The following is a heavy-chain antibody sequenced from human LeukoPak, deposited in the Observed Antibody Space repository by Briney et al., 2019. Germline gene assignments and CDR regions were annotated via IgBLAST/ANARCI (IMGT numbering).Heavy chain of an antibody. V-gene: IGHV3-48*02. Sequence: GGSLRLSCAASGFTFSTYSFNWVRQAPGKGLEWLSYINSRSSAIYYADSVKGRFTISRDNAKNSLYLQMSSLRDEDTAVYYCAREGAATVFDIWGQGTMVTVSS. J-gene: IGHJ3*02. CDR1: GFTFSTYS. CDR2: INSRSSAI. CDR3: AREGAATVFDI. D-gene: IGHD6-13*01.